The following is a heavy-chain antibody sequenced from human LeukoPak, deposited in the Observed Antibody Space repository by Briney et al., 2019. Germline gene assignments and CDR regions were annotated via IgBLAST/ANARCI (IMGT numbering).Heavy chain of an antibody. V-gene: IGHV1-8*01. Sequence: GASVKVSCKASGYTFTSYDINWVRQATGQGLEWMGWMNPNSGNTGYAQKFQGRVTMTRNTSISTAYMELSSLRSEDTAVYYCARGPVGPYYDSSGYYYRYWGQGTLVAVSS. J-gene: IGHJ4*02. CDR2: MNPNSGNT. CDR1: GYTFTSYD. CDR3: ARGPVGPYYDSSGYYYRY. D-gene: IGHD3-22*01.